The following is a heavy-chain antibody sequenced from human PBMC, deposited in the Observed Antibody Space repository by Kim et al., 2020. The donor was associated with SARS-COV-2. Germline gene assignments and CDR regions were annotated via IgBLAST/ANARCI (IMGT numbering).Heavy chain of an antibody. CDR1: GGSISSYY. CDR3: ARLRFLEWLDPGPKFDP. V-gene: IGHV4-59*08. D-gene: IGHD3-3*01. J-gene: IGHJ5*02. Sequence: SETLSLTCTVSGGSISSYYWSWIRQPPGKGLEWIGYIYYSGSTNYNTSLKSRVPISVDTSKNQFSLNLSSVTAADTAVYYCARLRFLEWLDPGPKFDPWGQGTLVTVSS. CDR2: IYYSGST.